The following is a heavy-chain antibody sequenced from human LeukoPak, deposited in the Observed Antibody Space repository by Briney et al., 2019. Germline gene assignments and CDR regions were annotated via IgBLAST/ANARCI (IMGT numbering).Heavy chain of an antibody. CDR1: GFTFSRYS. CDR2: ITTRSGYT. J-gene: IGHJ2*01. Sequence: GGPLRLSCAASGFTFSRYSLHWVRQAPGKGLEWVSCITTRSGYTYYADSLKGRCPVTRDNAKNSLYLQINSLRAEDTAVYYCARDWSPPYQVLSPGYIDLWGGGTLVTVSS. V-gene: IGHV3-21*01. D-gene: IGHD2-2*01. CDR3: ARDWSPPYQVLSPGYIDL.